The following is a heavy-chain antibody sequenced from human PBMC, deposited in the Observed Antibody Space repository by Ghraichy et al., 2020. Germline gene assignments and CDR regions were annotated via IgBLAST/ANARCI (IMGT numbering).Heavy chain of an antibody. Sequence: GGSLRLSCAASGFTFSSYWMSWVRQAPGKGLEWVANIKQDGSEKYYVDSVKGRFTISRDNAKNSLYLQMNSLRAEDTAVYYCATGYSSSWYDYWGQGTLVTVSS. CDR1: GFTFSSYW. J-gene: IGHJ4*02. D-gene: IGHD6-13*01. CDR3: ATGYSSSWYDY. V-gene: IGHV3-7*01. CDR2: IKQDGSEK.